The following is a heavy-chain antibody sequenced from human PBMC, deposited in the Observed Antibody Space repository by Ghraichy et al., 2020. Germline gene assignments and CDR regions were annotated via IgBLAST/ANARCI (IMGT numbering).Heavy chain of an antibody. V-gene: IGHV4-39*01. CDR1: GDSISSSSYY. J-gene: IGHJ4*02. CDR3: VRNMRPRQTRGWYLSTDGKPDFDC. D-gene: IGHD6-19*01. Sequence: SQTLSLTCTVSGDSISSSSYYWGWIRQSPGKGLEWIASTYYTVSTYYNPSLKSRVTISADPSKNKFSLKMTSVTAADSAVYYCVRNMRPRQTRGWYLSTDGKPDFDCWGQGTRVTVSS. CDR2: TYYTVST.